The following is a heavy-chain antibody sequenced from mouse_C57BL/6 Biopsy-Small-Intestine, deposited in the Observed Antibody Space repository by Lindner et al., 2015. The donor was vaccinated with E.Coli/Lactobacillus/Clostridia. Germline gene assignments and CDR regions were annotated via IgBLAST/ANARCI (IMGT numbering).Heavy chain of an antibody. J-gene: IGHJ2*01. CDR1: GFTFSDYG. CDR2: ISSGSSII. Sequence: VQLQESGGGLVKPGGSLKLSCAASGFTFSDYGMHWVRQAPEKGLEWVAYISSGSSIIYYADTVKGRFTISRDNAKNTLFLQMTSLRSEDTAMYCCTPNYFDYWGQGTTLTVSS. V-gene: IGHV5-17*01. CDR3: TPNYFDY.